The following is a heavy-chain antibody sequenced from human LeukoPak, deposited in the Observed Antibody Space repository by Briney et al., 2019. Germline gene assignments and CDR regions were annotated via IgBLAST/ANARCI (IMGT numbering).Heavy chain of an antibody. CDR1: GGSFSGYY. V-gene: IGHV4-59*10. CDR2: IYTSGST. J-gene: IGHJ3*02. Sequence: SETLSLTCAVYGGSFSGYYWSWIRQPAGKGLEWIGRIYTSGSTNYNPSLKSRVTMSVDTSKNQFSLKLSSVTAADTAVYYCAGYNEDAFDIWGQGTMVTVSS. CDR3: AGYNEDAFDI.